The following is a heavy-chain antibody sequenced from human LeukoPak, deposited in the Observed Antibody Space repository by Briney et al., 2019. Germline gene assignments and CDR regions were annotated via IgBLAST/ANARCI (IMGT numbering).Heavy chain of an antibody. CDR3: ARARYYYDSSGYYYARWDYFDY. J-gene: IGHJ4*02. Sequence: ASVKVSCKASGGTFSSYAISWVRQAPGQGLEWMGGIIPIFGTANYAQKFQGRVTITADESTSTAYMELSSLRSEDTAVYYCARARYYYDSSGYYYARWDYFDYWGQGTLVTVSS. V-gene: IGHV1-69*13. CDR2: IIPIFGTA. CDR1: GGTFSSYA. D-gene: IGHD3-22*01.